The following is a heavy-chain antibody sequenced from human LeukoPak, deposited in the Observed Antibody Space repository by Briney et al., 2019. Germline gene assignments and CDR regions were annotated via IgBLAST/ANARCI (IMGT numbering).Heavy chain of an antibody. V-gene: IGHV1-18*01. D-gene: IGHD3-16*01. CDR2: ISAYNGNT. CDR3: ARDNDSRDPPHFDY. CDR1: GYTFTSYG. Sequence: GASVKVSCKASGYTFTSYGISWVRQAPGQGLEWMGWISAYNGNTNYAQKLQGRVTITADESTSTAYMELSSLRSEDTAVYYCARDNDSRDPPHFDYWGQGTLVTVSS. J-gene: IGHJ4*02.